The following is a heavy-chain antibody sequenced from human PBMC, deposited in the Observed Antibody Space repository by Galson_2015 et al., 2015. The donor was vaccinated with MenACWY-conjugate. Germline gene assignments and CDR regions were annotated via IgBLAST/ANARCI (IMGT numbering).Heavy chain of an antibody. Sequence: SETLSLTCTVSGGSINSYYWSLIRQPPGKGLEWIGYMYYSGSANYNPSLKSRVTISVDTSKNQFSLTMTSVTAADTAVYYCARGVNLASMAGYWGQGTLVTVSS. V-gene: IGHV4-59*01. CDR1: GGSINSYY. CDR2: MYYSGSA. D-gene: IGHD3-3*02. CDR3: ARGVNLASMAGY. J-gene: IGHJ4*02.